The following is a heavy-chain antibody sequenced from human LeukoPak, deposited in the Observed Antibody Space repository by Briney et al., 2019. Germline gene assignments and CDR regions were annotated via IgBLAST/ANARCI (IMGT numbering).Heavy chain of an antibody. CDR3: ARGYYYDSSGYYKDFDY. CDR2: MNPNSGNT. D-gene: IGHD3-22*01. Sequence: ASVKVSCKASGYTFTSYDINWVRQATGQGLEWMGWMNPNSGNTGYAQKFQGRVTITRNTSISTAYMELSSLRSEDMAVYYCARGYYYDSSGYYKDFDYWGQGTLVTVSS. CDR1: GYTFTSYD. V-gene: IGHV1-8*03. J-gene: IGHJ4*02.